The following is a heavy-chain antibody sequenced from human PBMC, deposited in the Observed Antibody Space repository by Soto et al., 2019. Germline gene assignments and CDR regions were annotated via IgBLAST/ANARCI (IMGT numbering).Heavy chain of an antibody. V-gene: IGHV3-11*01. J-gene: IGHJ4*02. Sequence: PGWSLRLSCAASGFTFSDYYMSWIRQAPGKGLEWVAYISSSGSTTYYADSVKGRFTISRDNAKNSLYLQMNSLRAEDTAVYYCARDRSSYDSSGLRWGQGTLVTVSS. CDR1: GFTFSDYY. D-gene: IGHD3-22*01. CDR3: ARDRSSYDSSGLR. CDR2: ISSSGSTT.